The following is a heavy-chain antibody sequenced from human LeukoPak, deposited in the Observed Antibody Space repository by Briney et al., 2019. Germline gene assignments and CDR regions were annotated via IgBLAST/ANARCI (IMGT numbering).Heavy chain of an antibody. CDR2: TFYRSKWYN. CDR3: VRSYDWVFDY. V-gene: IGHV6-1*01. CDR1: GDSVSRHDLT. J-gene: IGHJ4*02. Sequence: SQTLSLTCAISGDSVSRHDLTWDWVRQSPSRGLEWLGRTFYRSKWYNDYAVSVKSRITVSPDTSKNQFSLHLNSVTPEDTAVYYFVRSYDWVFDYWGQGTRVTVSS. D-gene: IGHD1-1*01.